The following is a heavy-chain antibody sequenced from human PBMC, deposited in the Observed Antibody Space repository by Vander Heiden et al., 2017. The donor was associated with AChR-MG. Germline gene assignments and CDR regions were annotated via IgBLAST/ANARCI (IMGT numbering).Heavy chain of an antibody. CDR3: AREGGSYYFDY. CDR1: GGSFSGYY. D-gene: IGHD1-26*01. J-gene: IGHJ4*02. CDR2: INHSGST. Sequence: HVQLQQWGAGLLQPSETLSLTCAVYGGSFSGYYWSWIRQPPGKGLEWIGEINHSGSTNYNPSLKSRVTISVDTSKNQFSLKLSSVTAADTAVYYCAREGGSYYFDYWGEGTLVTVSS. V-gene: IGHV4-34*01.